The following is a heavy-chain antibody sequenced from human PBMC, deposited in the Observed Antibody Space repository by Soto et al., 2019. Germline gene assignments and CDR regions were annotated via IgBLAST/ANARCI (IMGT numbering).Heavy chain of an antibody. V-gene: IGHV4-39*01. CDR1: DGSMSSRSYY. CDR3: ARHRGIAGAGTDF. Sequence: SETLSLTCSVSDGSMSSRSYYWGWIRQPPGKGLEWIASISYIGSTYHNPSLKSRVTISIDMSKNQFSLNLRSETAADTAVYYCARHRGIAGAGTDFWGQGTLVTVSS. CDR2: ISYIGST. J-gene: IGHJ4*02. D-gene: IGHD6-19*01.